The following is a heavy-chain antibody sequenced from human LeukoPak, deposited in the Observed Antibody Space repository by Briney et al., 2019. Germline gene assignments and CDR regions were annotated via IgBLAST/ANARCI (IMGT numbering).Heavy chain of an antibody. CDR2: IYYSGST. V-gene: IGHV4-31*03. D-gene: IGHD6-13*01. J-gene: IGHJ4*02. Sequence: SSETLSLTCTVSGGSISSGGYYWSWIRQHPGKGLEWIGYIYYSGSTYYNPSLKSRVTISVDTSKNQFSLKLSSVTAADTAVYYCAREGVGYSSFHGYYFDYWGQGTLVTVSS. CDR1: GGSISSGGYY. CDR3: AREGVGYSSFHGYYFDY.